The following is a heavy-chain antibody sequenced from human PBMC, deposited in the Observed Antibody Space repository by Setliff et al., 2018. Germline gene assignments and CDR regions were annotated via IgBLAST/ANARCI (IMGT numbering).Heavy chain of an antibody. D-gene: IGHD6-13*01. J-gene: IGHJ4*02. Sequence: PSETLSLTCAVSGYSISSGYYWGWIRQPPGKGLEWIGNIYHSGGAYYNPSLKSRVTISVDTSENQFSLKLNSVAAADTAVYYCARNRQLATRLYWGQGTLVTVSS. CDR1: GYSISSGYY. CDR2: IYHSGGA. CDR3: ARNRQLATRLY. V-gene: IGHV4-38-2*01.